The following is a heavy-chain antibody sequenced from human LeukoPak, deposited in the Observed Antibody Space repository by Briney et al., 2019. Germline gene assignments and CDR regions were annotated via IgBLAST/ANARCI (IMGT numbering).Heavy chain of an antibody. D-gene: IGHD4-23*01. Sequence: SVKVSCKASGGTFSSYAISWVRQAPGQGLEWMGGIIPIFGTANYTQKFQGRVTITADESTSTAYMELSSLRSEDTAVYYCARGWLAETTVVTPYNYWGQGTLVTVSS. J-gene: IGHJ4*02. CDR2: IIPIFGTA. CDR3: ARGWLAETTVVTPYNY. CDR1: GGTFSSYA. V-gene: IGHV1-69*13.